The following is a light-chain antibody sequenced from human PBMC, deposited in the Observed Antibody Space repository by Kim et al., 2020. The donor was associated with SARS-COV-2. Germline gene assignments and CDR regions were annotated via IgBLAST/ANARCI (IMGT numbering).Light chain of an antibody. CDR3: QQSYYTPPIT. V-gene: IGKV1-39*01. J-gene: IGKJ5*01. Sequence: DIQMTQSPSSLSASVGDRVTITCQASQTIHIYLNWYQQKPGKAPKLLIESASTLQSGVPSRFSGSGSGTDFTLTISRVQPEDFATYYCQQSYYTPPITFGQGTRLEIK. CDR1: QTIHIY. CDR2: SAS.